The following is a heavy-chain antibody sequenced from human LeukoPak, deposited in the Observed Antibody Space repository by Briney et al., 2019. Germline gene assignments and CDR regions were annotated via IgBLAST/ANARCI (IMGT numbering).Heavy chain of an antibody. CDR2: MNPNSGDT. CDR1: GYTLTDYY. V-gene: IGHV1-2*02. J-gene: IGHJ6*02. CDR3: ARVRRYYYGMDV. Sequence: ASVKVSCKASGYTLTDYYIHWVRQAPGQGLEWMGWMNPNSGDTNSAQSFQGRVTMTRETSISTAYMELCRLRFDDTAVYYCARVRRYYYGMDVWGQGTTVTVSS.